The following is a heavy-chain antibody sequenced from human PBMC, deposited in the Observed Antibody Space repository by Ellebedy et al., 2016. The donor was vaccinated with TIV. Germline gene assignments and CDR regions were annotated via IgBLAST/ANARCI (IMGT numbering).Heavy chain of an antibody. CDR1: GFTVNSNY. V-gene: IGHV3-66*01. J-gene: IGHJ3*02. CDR2: IYVGGST. D-gene: IGHD3-10*01. CDR3: ARETFNDVDLILWGLFDI. Sequence: GGSLRLSCAASGFTVNSNYMSWVRQAPGKGLEWVSVIYVGGSTYYADSVKGRFIISRDNSKNTLFLQMNSLRDEDTAVYYCARETFNDVDLILWGLFDIWGQGTTVTVSS.